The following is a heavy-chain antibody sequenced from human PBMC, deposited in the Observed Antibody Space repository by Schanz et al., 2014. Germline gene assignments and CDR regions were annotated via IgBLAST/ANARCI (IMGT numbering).Heavy chain of an antibody. D-gene: IGHD1-26*01. J-gene: IGHJ6*02. Sequence: EVQLVESGGGLVKPGGSLRLSCEASRFTFSSYSFNWVRQAPGKGLEWVSSITASGDYMHYADSVKGRFTISRDNARNSLYLQMNSLRAEDTAVYYCVKDLQRELLRDDHYYGMDVWGQGTTVTVSS. CDR1: RFTFSSYS. CDR3: VKDLQRELLRDDHYYGMDV. V-gene: IGHV3-21*01. CDR2: ITASGDYM.